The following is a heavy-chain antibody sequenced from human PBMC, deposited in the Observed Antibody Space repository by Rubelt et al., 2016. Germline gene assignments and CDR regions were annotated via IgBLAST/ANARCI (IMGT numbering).Heavy chain of an antibody. Sequence: QLQLQESGPGLVKPSETLSLTCTVSGGSISSSSYYWSWIRQPPGKGLEWIGEINHSGSTNYNPSLKSRVTISVDTPKNQFSLKLSSVTAADTAVYYCARGYCTNGVCYGGDYWGQGTLVTVSS. D-gene: IGHD2-8*01. CDR3: ARGYCTNGVCYGGDY. J-gene: IGHJ4*02. CDR1: GGSISSSSYY. V-gene: IGHV4-39*07. CDR2: INHSGST.